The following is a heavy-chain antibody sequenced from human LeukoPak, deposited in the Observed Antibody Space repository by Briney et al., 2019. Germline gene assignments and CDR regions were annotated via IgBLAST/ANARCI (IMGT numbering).Heavy chain of an antibody. Sequence: GGSLRLSCAASGFTFSIYAMSWVRQAPGKGLEWVANIQQDGSEKYYVDSVKGRFTISRDNAKKSLFLQVSSLRGEDTAVYYCARDRGFSYGIDFWGQGTLVTVSS. CDR1: GFTFSIYA. D-gene: IGHD5-18*01. V-gene: IGHV3-7*04. CDR2: IQQDGSEK. CDR3: ARDRGFSYGIDF. J-gene: IGHJ4*02.